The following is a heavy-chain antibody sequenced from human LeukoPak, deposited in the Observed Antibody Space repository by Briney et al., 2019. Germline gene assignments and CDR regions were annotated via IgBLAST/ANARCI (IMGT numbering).Heavy chain of an antibody. CDR3: AASVGDYGGNFDAFDI. V-gene: IGHV1-58*02. CDR1: GFTFTSSA. Sequence: SVKVSCKASGFTFTSSAMQWVRQARGQRLEWIGWIVVGSGNTNYAQKFQERVTITRDMSTSTAYMELSGLRSEDTAVYYCAASVGDYGGNFDAFDIWGQGTMVTVSS. CDR2: IVVGSGNT. D-gene: IGHD4-23*01. J-gene: IGHJ3*02.